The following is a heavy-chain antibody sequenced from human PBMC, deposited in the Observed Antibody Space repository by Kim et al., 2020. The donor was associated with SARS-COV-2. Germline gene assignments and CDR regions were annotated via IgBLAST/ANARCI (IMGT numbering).Heavy chain of an antibody. Sequence: GGSLRLSCAASGFTFSSYAMHWVRQAPGKGLEWVAVISYDGSNKYYADSVKGRFTISRDNSKNTLYLQMNSLRAEDTAVYYCASAWVGATFDYWGQGTLV. V-gene: IGHV3-30*04. CDR3: ASAWVGATFDY. J-gene: IGHJ4*02. D-gene: IGHD1-26*01. CDR2: ISYDGSNK. CDR1: GFTFSSYA.